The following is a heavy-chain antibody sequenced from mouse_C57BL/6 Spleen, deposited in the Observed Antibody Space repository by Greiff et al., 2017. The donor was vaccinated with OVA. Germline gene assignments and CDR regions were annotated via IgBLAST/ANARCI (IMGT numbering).Heavy chain of an antibody. CDR3: ARGEYDVGGMDY. CDR2: IYPSDSET. V-gene: IGHV1-61*01. D-gene: IGHD2-12*01. CDR1: GYTFTSYW. J-gene: IGHJ4*01. Sequence: QVQLKQPGAELVRPGSSVKLSCKASGYTFTSYWMDWVKQRPGQGLEWIGNIYPSDSETHYNQKFKDKATLTVDKSSSTAYMQLSSLTSEDSAVYYCARGEYDVGGMDYWGQGTSVTVSS.